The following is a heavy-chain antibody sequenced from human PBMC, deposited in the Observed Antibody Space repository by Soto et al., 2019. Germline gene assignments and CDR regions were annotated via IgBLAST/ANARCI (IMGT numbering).Heavy chain of an antibody. Sequence: ASVKVSCKASGYTFTSYGISWVRRAPGQGLEWMGWISAYNGSTNYAQKLQGRVTMTTDTSTSTAYMELRSLRSDDTAVYYCARSDYGDYYAFDIWGQGTMVTVSS. CDR2: ISAYNGST. V-gene: IGHV1-18*01. J-gene: IGHJ3*02. CDR3: ARSDYGDYYAFDI. D-gene: IGHD4-17*01. CDR1: GYTFTSYG.